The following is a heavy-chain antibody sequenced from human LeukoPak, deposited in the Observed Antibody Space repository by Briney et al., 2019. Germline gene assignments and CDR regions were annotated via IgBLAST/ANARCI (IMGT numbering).Heavy chain of an antibody. J-gene: IGHJ4*02. D-gene: IGHD3-22*01. Sequence: PGRSLRLSCAASGFTFDDYAMHWVRQAPGKGLEWVSGISWNSGNIGYADSVKGRFTISRDNAKNSLYLQMSSLRAEDTALYYCAKDISGYPLYYFDYWGQGTLVTVSS. V-gene: IGHV3-9*01. CDR3: AKDISGYPLYYFDY. CDR1: GFTFDDYA. CDR2: ISWNSGNI.